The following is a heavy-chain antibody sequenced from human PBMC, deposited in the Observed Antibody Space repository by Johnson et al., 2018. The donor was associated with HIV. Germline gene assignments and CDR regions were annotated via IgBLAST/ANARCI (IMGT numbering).Heavy chain of an antibody. V-gene: IGHV3-11*04. CDR3: ASEVEYSSLGGI. Sequence: QVQLVESGGGLVQPGGSLRLSCGASGFTFSHYYMTWIRQAPGKGLEWVSSIGSGGNNIYYADSVKGRFTISRDNAKNSLYLLMNSLRPEDTSIYFCASEVEYSSLGGIWGQGTMVTVSS. CDR2: IGSGGNNI. D-gene: IGHD6-6*01. CDR1: GFTFSHYY. J-gene: IGHJ3*02.